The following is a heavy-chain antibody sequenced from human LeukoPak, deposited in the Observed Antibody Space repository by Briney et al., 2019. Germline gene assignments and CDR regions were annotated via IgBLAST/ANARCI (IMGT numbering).Heavy chain of an antibody. CDR3: ARDPVLLWFGELSGAFDI. D-gene: IGHD3-10*01. CDR2: IKQDGSEK. CDR1: GFTFSSYW. Sequence: GGSLRLSCAASGFTFSSYWMSWVRQAPGKGLEWVANIKQDGSEKYYVDSVKGRFTISRDNAKNSLYLQMNSLRAEDTAVYYCARDPVLLWFGELSGAFDIWGQGTMVTVSS. V-gene: IGHV3-7*01. J-gene: IGHJ3*02.